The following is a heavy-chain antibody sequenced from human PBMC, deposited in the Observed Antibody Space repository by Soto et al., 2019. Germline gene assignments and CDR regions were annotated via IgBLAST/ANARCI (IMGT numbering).Heavy chain of an antibody. J-gene: IGHJ4*02. CDR1: GGSISSYY. CDR3: ARVVIAAAGTNFDY. D-gene: IGHD6-13*01. CDR2: IYYSGST. Sequence: SETLSLTCTVSGGSISSYYWSWIRQPPGKGLEWIGYIYYSGSTNYNPSLKSRVTISVDTSKNQFSLKLSSVTAADTAVYYCARVVIAAAGTNFDYWGQGTLVTVSS. V-gene: IGHV4-59*01.